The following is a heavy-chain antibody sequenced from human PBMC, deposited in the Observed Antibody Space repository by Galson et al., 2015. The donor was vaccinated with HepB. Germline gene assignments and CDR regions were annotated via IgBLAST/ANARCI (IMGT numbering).Heavy chain of an antibody. CDR1: GFTVSSNY. D-gene: IGHD3-10*01. V-gene: IGHV3-66*01. Sequence: SLRLSCAASGFTVSSNYMSWVRQAPGKGLEWVSVIYSGGSTYYADSVKGRFTISRDNSKNTLYLQMNSLRAEDTAVYYCASEGPYGSGSYYQSPMMGAFDIWGQGTMVTVSS. CDR3: ASEGPYGSGSYYQSPMMGAFDI. CDR2: IYSGGST. J-gene: IGHJ3*02.